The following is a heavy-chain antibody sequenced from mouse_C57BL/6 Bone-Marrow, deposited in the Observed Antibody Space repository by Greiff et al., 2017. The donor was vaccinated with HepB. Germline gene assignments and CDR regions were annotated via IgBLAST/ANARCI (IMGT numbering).Heavy chain of an antibody. J-gene: IGHJ2*01. CDR3: ARKGGLREFDY. Sequence: QVQLKESGPGLVQPSPSLSITCTVSGFSLTSYGVHWVRQSPGKGLEWLGVIWSGGSTDYNAAFISRLTISKDNSTSHVFFKMNSLQADDTAIYCWARKGGLREFDYWGQGTTLTVSS. CDR2: IWSGGST. CDR1: GFSLTSYG. D-gene: IGHD1-1*02. V-gene: IGHV2-2*01.